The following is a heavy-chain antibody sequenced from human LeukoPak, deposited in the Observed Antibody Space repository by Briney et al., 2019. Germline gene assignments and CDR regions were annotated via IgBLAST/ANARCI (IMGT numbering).Heavy chain of an antibody. V-gene: IGHV4-59*01. CDR3: AGEGRFGYGPDY. D-gene: IGHD5-18*01. CDR2: IYYSGST. CDR1: GGSINSYY. Sequence: PSETLSLTCTVSGGSINSYYWSWIRQPPGKGLEWIGYIYYSGSTNYNPSLKSRVTISVDTSKNQFSLKLRSVTAADTAVYYCAGEGRFGYGPDYWGQGTLVTVSS. J-gene: IGHJ4*02.